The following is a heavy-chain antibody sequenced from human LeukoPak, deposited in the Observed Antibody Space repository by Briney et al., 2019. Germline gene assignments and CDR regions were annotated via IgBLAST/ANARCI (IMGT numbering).Heavy chain of an antibody. J-gene: IGHJ4*02. CDR1: GFTFGDYA. D-gene: IGHD7-27*01. CDR2: IRSKAYGGTT. CDR3: ATRKLGNDY. Sequence: GGSLRLSCTASGFTFGDYAMSWVRQAPGKGLEWVGFIRSKAYGGTTEYAASVKGRFTISRDDSKSIAYLQMNSLKTEDTAVYYCATRKLGNDYWGQGTLVTVSS. V-gene: IGHV3-49*04.